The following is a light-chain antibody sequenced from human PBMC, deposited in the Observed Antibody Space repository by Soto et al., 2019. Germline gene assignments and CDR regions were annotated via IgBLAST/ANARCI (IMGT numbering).Light chain of an antibody. CDR2: GTT. CDR1: SSNIGAGHD. J-gene: IGLJ2*01. Sequence: QSVLTQPPSVSGAPGQRVTISCTGTSSNIGAGHDVHWYQQLPGAAPKLLIYGTTNRPSGVPDRFSGSRSGTSASVAITGLQADDEAEYYCQSYDTSLSGHVIFGGGTQLTVL. CDR3: QSYDTSLSGHVI. V-gene: IGLV1-40*01.